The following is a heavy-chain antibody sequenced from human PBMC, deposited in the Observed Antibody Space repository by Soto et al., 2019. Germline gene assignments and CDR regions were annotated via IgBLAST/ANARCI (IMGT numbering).Heavy chain of an antibody. V-gene: IGHV5-10-1*01. J-gene: IGHJ3*02. CDR1: GDSFISYW. Sequence: PGESLKNSCKGSGDSFISYWISWVRQITGKGLEWMGRIDPSDSYTNYSPSFQGHVTISADKSISTAYLQWSSLKASDTAMYYCARGGTYYDILTGDDAFDIWGQGTMVTVSS. CDR2: IDPSDSYT. CDR3: ARGGTYYDILTGDDAFDI. D-gene: IGHD3-9*01.